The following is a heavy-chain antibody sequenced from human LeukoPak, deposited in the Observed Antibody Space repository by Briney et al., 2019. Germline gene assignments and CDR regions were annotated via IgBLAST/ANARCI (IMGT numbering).Heavy chain of an antibody. J-gene: IGHJ4*02. CDR2: IIPIFGTA. Sequence: SVKVSCKASGGTFSSYAISWVRQAPGQGLEWMGRIIPIFGTANYAQKFQGRVTITADESTSTAYMELSSLRSEDTAVYYCARVRYSSSWYFDYWGQGTLVTVSS. CDR1: GGTFSSYA. CDR3: ARVRYSSSWYFDY. D-gene: IGHD6-13*01. V-gene: IGHV1-69*13.